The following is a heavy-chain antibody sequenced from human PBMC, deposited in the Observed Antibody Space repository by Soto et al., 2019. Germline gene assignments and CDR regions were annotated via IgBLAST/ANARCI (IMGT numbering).Heavy chain of an antibody. D-gene: IGHD2-15*01. CDR1: GYTFTRYT. Sequence: QVQLVQSGAEVKKHGASVKISCKASGYTFTRYTMNWVRQAPGQRLEWMGWINPDNGNTKSSQKFQDRVIITRDTSASTAYMDLSSLRSEDTAVYYCARGIATGQLDPWGQGTLVTVSS. J-gene: IGHJ5*02. V-gene: IGHV1-3*01. CDR2: INPDNGNT. CDR3: ARGIATGQLDP.